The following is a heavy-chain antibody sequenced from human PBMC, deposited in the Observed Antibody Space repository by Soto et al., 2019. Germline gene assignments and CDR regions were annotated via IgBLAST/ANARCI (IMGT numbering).Heavy chain of an antibody. CDR3: ASGPILGYCSSSTFYVWEGMYSYYYVDV. J-gene: IGHJ6*03. CDR2: ISWNSGSI. V-gene: IGHV3-9*01. D-gene: IGHD2-2*01. Sequence: GGSLRLSCAASGFTFDDYAMHWVRQAPGKGLEWVSGISWNSGSIGYADSVKGRFTISRDNAKNSLYLQMHSLRAEDTAVYYCASGPILGYCSSSTFYVWEGMYSYYYVDVWGKGTPVTVSS. CDR1: GFTFDDYA.